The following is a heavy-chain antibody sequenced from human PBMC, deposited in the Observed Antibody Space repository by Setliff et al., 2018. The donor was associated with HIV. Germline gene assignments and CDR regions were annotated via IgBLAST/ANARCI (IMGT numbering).Heavy chain of an antibody. Sequence: SETLSLTCTVSGGSISRYYWSWIRQPAGKGLEWIGRIYSSGSTNYNPSLKSRVTMSLDTSKNQFSLKLSSVTAADTVMYYCARVSYYDKKGISFYYYYMDVWGKGTTVTVSS. J-gene: IGHJ6*03. D-gene: IGHD3-22*01. CDR1: GGSISRYY. V-gene: IGHV4-4*07. CDR3: ARVSYYDKKGISFYYYYMDV. CDR2: IYSSGST.